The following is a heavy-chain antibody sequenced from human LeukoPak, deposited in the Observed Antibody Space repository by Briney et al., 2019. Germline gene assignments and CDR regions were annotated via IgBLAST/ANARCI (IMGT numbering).Heavy chain of an antibody. J-gene: IGHJ5*02. V-gene: IGHV3-23*01. CDR2: ISGSGGST. CDR3: AKEGSSSWYVRVWFDP. D-gene: IGHD6-13*01. Sequence: PGGSLRLSCAASGFTFSSYAMSWVRQAPGKGLEWVSAISGSGGSTYYADSVKGRFTISSDNSKNTLYLQMNSLRAEDTAVYYCAKEGSSSWYVRVWFDPWGQGTLVTVSS. CDR1: GFTFSSYA.